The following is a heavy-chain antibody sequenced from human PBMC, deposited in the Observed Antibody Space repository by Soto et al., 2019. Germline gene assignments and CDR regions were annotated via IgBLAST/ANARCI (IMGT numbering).Heavy chain of an antibody. V-gene: IGHV1-46*01. Sequence: GASVKVSCKASGGTFSSYAISWVRQAPGQGLEWMGIINPSGGSTSYAQKFQGRVTMTRDTSTSTVYMELSSLRSDDTAVYYCAKPNLYCSSTSCYDYWGQGTLVTVSS. CDR2: INPSGGST. CDR3: AKPNLYCSSTSCYDY. J-gene: IGHJ4*02. CDR1: GGTFSSYA. D-gene: IGHD2-2*01.